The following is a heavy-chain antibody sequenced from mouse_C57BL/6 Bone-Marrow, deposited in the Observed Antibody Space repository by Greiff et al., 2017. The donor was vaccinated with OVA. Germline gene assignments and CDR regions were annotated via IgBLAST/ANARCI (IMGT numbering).Heavy chain of an antibody. D-gene: IGHD2-12*01. CDR3: ARPGSYDGDWFAY. J-gene: IGHJ3*01. Sequence: VQLQQSGAELVKPGASVKMSCKASGYTFTTYPIEWLKQNHGKSLEWIGNFHPYNDDTKYNEKLKGKATLTVTKSSSTVYLELSRFTSDDSAVYYCARPGSYDGDWFAYWGQGTLVTVSA. CDR2: FHPYNDDT. V-gene: IGHV1-47*01. CDR1: GYTFTTYP.